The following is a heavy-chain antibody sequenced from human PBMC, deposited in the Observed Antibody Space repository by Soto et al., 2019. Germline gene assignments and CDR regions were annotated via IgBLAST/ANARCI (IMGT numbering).Heavy chain of an antibody. CDR3: ARLTVPLDIVVLPTASYDY. CDR1: GYSFAGYY. CDR2: INPKSGGT. Sequence: QVQLVQSGAEVKKPGASVKVSCKASGYSFAGYYIHWVRQAPGQGLEWMGWINPKSGGTNYAQKFQGRVIMTRDTSIRTAYMQLSSLRSDDTALYYCARLTVPLDIVVLPTASYDYCGQGTLVTVSS. J-gene: IGHJ4*02. V-gene: IGHV1-2*02. D-gene: IGHD2-2*01.